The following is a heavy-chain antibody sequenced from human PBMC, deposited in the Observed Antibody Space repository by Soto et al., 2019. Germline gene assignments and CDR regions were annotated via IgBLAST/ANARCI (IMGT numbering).Heavy chain of an antibody. Sequence: PGDPLKISCKGSVYGFTTHWFSWVRQMPGKGLEWMCRIDPSDSYANYSPSFQGHVTISADKSITTAYLQWSTLKASDTAMYYCARHVYGTSCMDVGGQGATVTVS. CDR3: ARHVYGTSCMDV. V-gene: IGHV5-10-1*01. J-gene: IGHJ6*02. CDR1: VYGFTTHW. D-gene: IGHD6-13*01. CDR2: IDPSDSYA.